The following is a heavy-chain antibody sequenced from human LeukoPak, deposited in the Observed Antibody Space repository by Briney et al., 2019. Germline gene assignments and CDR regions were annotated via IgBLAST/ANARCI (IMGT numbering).Heavy chain of an antibody. J-gene: IGHJ4*02. Sequence: GGSLRLSCAASGFTFSSYSMNWVRQAPGKGLEWVSYISSSSSTIYYADSVKGRFTISRDNAKNSLYLQMNSLRAEDTAVYYCARGEGDNDFWSGTTYDYWGQGTLVTVSS. D-gene: IGHD3-3*01. CDR1: GFTFSSYS. CDR3: ARGEGDNDFWSGTTYDY. CDR2: ISSSSSTI. V-gene: IGHV3-48*01.